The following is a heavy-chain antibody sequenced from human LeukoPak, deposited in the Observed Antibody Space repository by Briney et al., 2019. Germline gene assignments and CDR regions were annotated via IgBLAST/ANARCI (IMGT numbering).Heavy chain of an antibody. CDR2: TKEDGGEK. Sequence: PGGSLILSCAASGFTFSTYWMSWVRQAPGKGLEWVANTKEDGGEKYYVDPVKGRFTISRDNAKNSLYLQMNSLRAEDTAVYYCARGAGRGLWFGELLYDYWGQGTLVTVSS. J-gene: IGHJ4*02. V-gene: IGHV3-7*01. CDR3: ARGAGRGLWFGELLYDY. D-gene: IGHD3-10*01. CDR1: GFTFSTYW.